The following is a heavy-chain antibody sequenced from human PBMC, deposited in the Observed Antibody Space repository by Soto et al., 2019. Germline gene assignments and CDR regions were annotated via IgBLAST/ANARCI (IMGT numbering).Heavy chain of an antibody. Sequence: PGGSLRLSCAASGFTFSSYAMSWVRQAPGKGLEWVSGLSGSGAGRFYADSVKGRFTISRDNSKNTLYLEMNSLRAEDTAIYYCAKDQRTGVSGYPDYYFDYWGQGTLVTVSS. D-gene: IGHD3-22*01. CDR2: LSGSGAGR. CDR1: GFTFSSYA. J-gene: IGHJ4*02. CDR3: AKDQRTGVSGYPDYYFDY. V-gene: IGHV3-23*01.